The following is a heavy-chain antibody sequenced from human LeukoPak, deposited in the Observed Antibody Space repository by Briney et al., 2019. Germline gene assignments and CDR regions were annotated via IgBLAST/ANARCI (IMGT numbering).Heavy chain of an antibody. V-gene: IGHV4-31*11. Sequence: SETLSPTCAVYGGSFSGYYWSWIRQHPGKGLEWIGYIYYSGSTYYNPSLKSRVTISVDTSKNQFSLKLSSVTAADTAVYYCARDQDYGTFDYWGQGTLVTVSS. J-gene: IGHJ4*02. D-gene: IGHD4/OR15-4a*01. CDR2: IYYSGST. CDR1: GGSFSGYY. CDR3: ARDQDYGTFDY.